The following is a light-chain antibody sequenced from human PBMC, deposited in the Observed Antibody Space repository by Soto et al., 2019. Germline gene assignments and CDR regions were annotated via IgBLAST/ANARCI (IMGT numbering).Light chain of an antibody. CDR2: SNN. V-gene: IGLV1-44*01. J-gene: IGLJ3*02. CDR3: AAWDDSLNGNWV. Sequence: QSVLNQSPSASGTPGQRVTISCSGSSSNIGSNSVNWYQQLPGTAPKLLIYSNNQRPSGVPDRFSGSKSGTSASLAISGLQSEDEADYYCAAWDDSLNGNWVFGGGTKLTVL. CDR1: SSNIGSNS.